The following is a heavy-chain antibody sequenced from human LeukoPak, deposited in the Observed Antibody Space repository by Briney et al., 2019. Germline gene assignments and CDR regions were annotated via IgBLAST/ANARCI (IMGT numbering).Heavy chain of an antibody. J-gene: IGHJ4*02. CDR2: MNPDSGNT. CDR3: ARGKRVGELLYG. V-gene: IGHV1-8*01. Sequence: ASVKVSCKASGYTFTSYDINWVGQATGQGLEWMGWMNPDSGNTGYAQKFQGRVTMTRNTSINTAYMELTSLTSEDTAVYYCARGKRVGELLYGWGQGTLVTVSS. D-gene: IGHD3-10*01. CDR1: GYTFTSYD.